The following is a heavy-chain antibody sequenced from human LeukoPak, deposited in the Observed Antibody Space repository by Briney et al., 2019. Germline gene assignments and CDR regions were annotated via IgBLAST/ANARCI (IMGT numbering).Heavy chain of an antibody. Sequence: GGSLRLSCAASGFTFSSYSMNWVRQAPGKGLEWVSSISSSSSYIYYADSVKGRFTISRDNAKNSLYLHMNSLRAEDTAVYYCARDRPYYYDSSGYPPLDYWGQGTLVTVSS. J-gene: IGHJ4*02. D-gene: IGHD3-22*01. V-gene: IGHV3-21*01. CDR2: ISSSSSYI. CDR1: GFTFSSYS. CDR3: ARDRPYYYDSSGYPPLDY.